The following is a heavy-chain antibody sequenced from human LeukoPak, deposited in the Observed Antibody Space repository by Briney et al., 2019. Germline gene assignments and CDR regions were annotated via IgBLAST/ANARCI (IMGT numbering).Heavy chain of an antibody. CDR2: TYYRSKWYN. Sequence: SQTLSLTCAISGDSVSSNSAAWNWIRQSPSRGLEWLGRTYYRSKWYNGYAVSVKSRKTINPDTSKNQFSLQLNSVTPEDTAVYYCAREPGIAVAGTREFDYWGQGTLITVSS. CDR3: AREPGIAVAGTREFDY. V-gene: IGHV6-1*01. D-gene: IGHD6-19*01. J-gene: IGHJ4*02. CDR1: GDSVSSNSAA.